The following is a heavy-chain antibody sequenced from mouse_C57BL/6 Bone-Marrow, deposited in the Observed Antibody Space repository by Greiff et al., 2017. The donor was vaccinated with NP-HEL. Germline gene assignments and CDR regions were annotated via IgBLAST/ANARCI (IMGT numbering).Heavy chain of an antibody. CDR1: GYTFTSYW. D-gene: IGHD1-1*01. J-gene: IGHJ1*03. Sequence: VQLQQPGAELVKPGASVKLSCKASGYTFTSYWMHWVKQRPGQGLEWIGMIHPTSGSTNYNEKFKSKATLTVDKSSSTAYMQRSSLTSEDSAVYYCARSGYYDGSSLPCDFDDWGTGTTVTVSS. CDR2: IHPTSGST. CDR3: ARSGYYDGSSLPCDFDD. V-gene: IGHV1-64*01.